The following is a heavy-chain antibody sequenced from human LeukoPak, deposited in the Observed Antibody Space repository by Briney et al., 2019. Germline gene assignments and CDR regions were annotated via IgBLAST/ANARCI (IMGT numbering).Heavy chain of an antibody. V-gene: IGHV3-21*01. CDR3: AREHGSGSS. CDR1: GFTFSSYS. J-gene: IGHJ4*02. Sequence: KTGGSLRLSCAASGFTFSSYSMTWVRQAPGKGLEWVSSISSSSSYIYYAASVKGRFTISRDNAKNSLYLQMNSLRAEDTAVYYCAREHGSGSSWGQGTLVTVSS. D-gene: IGHD3-10*01. CDR2: ISSSSSYI.